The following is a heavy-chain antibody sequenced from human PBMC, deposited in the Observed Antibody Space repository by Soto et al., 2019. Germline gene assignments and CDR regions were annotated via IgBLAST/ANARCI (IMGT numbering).Heavy chain of an antibody. D-gene: IGHD1-1*01. Sequence: SSETLSLTCTVSGGSITTNYWSWIRQPPGKGLEWIGYIYYRGSTNYNPSLKSRVTISVDTSKNQFSLKLSSVTAADTAVYYCARTSTYNGYFDYWGQGTLVTVSS. J-gene: IGHJ4*02. CDR1: GGSITTNY. V-gene: IGHV4-59*01. CDR3: ARTSTYNGYFDY. CDR2: IYYRGST.